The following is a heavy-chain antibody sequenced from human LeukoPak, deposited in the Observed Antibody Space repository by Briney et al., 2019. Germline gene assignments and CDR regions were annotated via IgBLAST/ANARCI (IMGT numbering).Heavy chain of an antibody. D-gene: IGHD5-18*01. Sequence: GTSLRLSCAASGFTFTSYGMHWVRQAPGKGLEWVALITYDGYYKYYSDSVKGRFTISSDTSKNTLYLQMNSLRAEDTAVYYCAKLDTAFYLDYWGQGTLVTVSS. CDR1: GFTFTSYG. CDR2: ITYDGYYK. J-gene: IGHJ4*02. CDR3: AKLDTAFYLDY. V-gene: IGHV3-30*18.